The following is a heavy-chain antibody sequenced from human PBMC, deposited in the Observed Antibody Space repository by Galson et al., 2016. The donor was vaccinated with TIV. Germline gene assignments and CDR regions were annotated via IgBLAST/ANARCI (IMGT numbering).Heavy chain of an antibody. V-gene: IGHV3-33*01. CDR3: AREFSETSFDY. Sequence: SLRLSCAASGFTFGRYGMHWVRQAPGKGLEWVAGLWYDGGNRIYAESVKGRFTISRENSKNTVYLQMSSLRDEDTAVYYCAREFSETSFDYWGQGTLVSVSS. D-gene: IGHD6-25*01. J-gene: IGHJ4*02. CDR2: LWYDGGNR. CDR1: GFTFGRYG.